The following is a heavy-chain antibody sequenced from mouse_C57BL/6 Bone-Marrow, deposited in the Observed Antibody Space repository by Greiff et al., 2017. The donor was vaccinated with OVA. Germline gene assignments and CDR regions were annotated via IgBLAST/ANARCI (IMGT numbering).Heavy chain of an antibody. CDR1: GYTFTSYW. D-gene: IGHD1-1*01. CDR2: IDPNSGGT. V-gene: IGHV1-72*01. Sequence: QVQLQQPGAELVKPGASVKLSCKASGYTFTSYWMHWVQQRPGRGLEWIGRIDPNSGGTKYNEKFKSKATLTVDKPSSTAYMQLSSLTSEDSAVDYCARWVYGSSYGWFAYWGQGTLVTVSA. CDR3: ARWVYGSSYGWFAY. J-gene: IGHJ3*01.